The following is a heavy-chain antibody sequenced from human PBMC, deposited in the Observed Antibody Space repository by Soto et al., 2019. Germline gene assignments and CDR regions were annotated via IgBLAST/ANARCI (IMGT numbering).Heavy chain of an antibody. CDR1: GFTFSSYA. V-gene: IGHV3-23*01. Sequence: PGGSLRLSCAASGFTFSSYAMSWVRQAPGKGLEWVSAISGSGGSTYYADSVKGRFTISRDNSKNTLYLQMNSLRAEDTAVYYCAKDELGRGYSYGSRETFFDYWGQGTLVTVSS. CDR2: ISGSGGST. J-gene: IGHJ4*02. D-gene: IGHD5-18*01. CDR3: AKDELGRGYSYGSRETFFDY.